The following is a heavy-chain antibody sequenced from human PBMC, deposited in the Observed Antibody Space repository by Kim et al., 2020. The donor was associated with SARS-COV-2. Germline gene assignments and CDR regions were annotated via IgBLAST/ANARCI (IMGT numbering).Heavy chain of an antibody. CDR3: ARGGFGKDGYNYFDY. D-gene: IGHD5-12*01. Sequence: PRLKRRVTISVDTSKNQFSLKLRSVTAADTAVYYCARGGFGKDGYNYFDYWGQGTLVTVSS. J-gene: IGHJ4*02. V-gene: IGHV4-59*09.